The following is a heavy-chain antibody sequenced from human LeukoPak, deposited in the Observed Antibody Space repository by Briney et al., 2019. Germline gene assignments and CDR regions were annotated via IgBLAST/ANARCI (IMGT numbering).Heavy chain of an antibody. CDR3: ATGDYGDFFFY. CDR2: IYWDDDK. V-gene: IGHV2-5*02. Sequence: TLSLTCTVSGGSVSSSSYYWGWIRQPPGKALEWLALIYWDDDKRYSPSLKSRLTIAKDTSKNQVVLTMTNMDPVDTATYYCATGDYGDFFFYWGQGTLVTVSS. CDR1: GGSVSSSSYY. D-gene: IGHD4-17*01. J-gene: IGHJ4*02.